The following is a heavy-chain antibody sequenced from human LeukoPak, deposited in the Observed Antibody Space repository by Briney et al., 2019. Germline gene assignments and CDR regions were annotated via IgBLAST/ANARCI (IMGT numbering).Heavy chain of an antibody. V-gene: IGHV4-34*01. CDR1: GGSFGGYY. D-gene: IGHD3-10*01. Sequence: PSETLSLTCAVYGGSFGGYYWSWIRQPPGQGLEWIGEINHSGSTNYNPSLKSRVTISVDTSKNQFSLKLSSVTAADTAVYYCASGYGSGSYFAFDICGQGTMVTVSS. CDR2: INHSGST. J-gene: IGHJ3*02. CDR3: ASGYGSGSYFAFDI.